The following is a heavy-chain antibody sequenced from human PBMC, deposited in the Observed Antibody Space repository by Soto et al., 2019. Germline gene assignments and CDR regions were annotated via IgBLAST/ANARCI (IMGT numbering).Heavy chain of an antibody. J-gene: IGHJ6*02. V-gene: IGHV3-30*18. CDR2: ISYDGSNK. D-gene: IGHD1-26*01. CDR1: GFTFSSYG. CDR3: AKEQSLVGATSLGRYGMDV. Sequence: GGSVRLSCAASGFTFSSYGMHWVRQAPGKGLEWVAVISYDGSNKYYADSVKGRFTISRDNSKNTLYLQMNSLRAEDTAVYYCAKEQSLVGATSLGRYGMDVWGQGTTVTVSS.